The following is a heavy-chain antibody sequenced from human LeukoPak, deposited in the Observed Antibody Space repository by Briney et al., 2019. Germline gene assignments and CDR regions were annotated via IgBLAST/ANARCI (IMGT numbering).Heavy chain of an antibody. CDR1: GYTFTSYG. V-gene: IGHV1-18*01. CDR2: ISAYNGNT. J-gene: IGHJ5*02. CDR3: ARVGVVVPAARVGP. D-gene: IGHD2-2*01. Sequence: ASVKVSCKASGYTFTSYGISWVRQAPGQGLEWVGWISAYNGNTNYAQKLQGRVTMTTETTTSTAYMELRSLRSADTAVYFCARVGVVVPAARVGPWGQGTLVTVSS.